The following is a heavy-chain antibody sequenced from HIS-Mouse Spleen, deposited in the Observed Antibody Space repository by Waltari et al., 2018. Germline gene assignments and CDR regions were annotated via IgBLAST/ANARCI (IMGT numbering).Heavy chain of an antibody. J-gene: IGHJ2*01. D-gene: IGHD6-19*01. V-gene: IGHV1-2*02. Sequence: QVQLVQSGAEVKKPGASVKVSCKASGYTFTGYYMHWVRQAPGQGLEWMGWVKPNNGGTNYEPKLQGRVTMTRETSISTAYMELSRLRSDDTAVYYCARDHGWPYWYFDLWGRGTLVTVSS. CDR1: GYTFTGYY. CDR3: ARDHGWPYWYFDL. CDR2: VKPNNGGT.